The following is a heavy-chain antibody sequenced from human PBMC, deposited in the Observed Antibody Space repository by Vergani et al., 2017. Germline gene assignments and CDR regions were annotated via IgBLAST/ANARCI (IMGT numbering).Heavy chain of an antibody. J-gene: IGHJ6*02. CDR3: AREGARGYSSSLPQIYGMDV. CDR2: IIPILGTA. V-gene: IGHV1-69*11. D-gene: IGHD6-13*01. Sequence: QVQLVQSGAEVKKPGSSVKVSCKASGGTFSSYAISWVRQAPGQGLEWMGGIIPILGTANYAQKFQGRVTITADESTSTAYMELSSLRSEDTAVYYCAREGARGYSSSLPQIYGMDVWGQGTTVTVSS. CDR1: GGTFSSYA.